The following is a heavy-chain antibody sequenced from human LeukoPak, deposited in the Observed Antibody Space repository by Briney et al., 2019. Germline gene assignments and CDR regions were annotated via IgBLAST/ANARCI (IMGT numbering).Heavy chain of an antibody. Sequence: PGGSLRLSCAASGFTVSSNYMSWVRHAPGKGLEWVSVIYSGGSTYYADSVKGRFTISRDNSKNTLYLQMNSLRAEDTAVYYCARGMAVAVPFDYWGQGTLVTVSS. D-gene: IGHD6-19*01. J-gene: IGHJ4*02. CDR3: ARGMAVAVPFDY. V-gene: IGHV3-53*01. CDR2: IYSGGST. CDR1: GFTVSSNY.